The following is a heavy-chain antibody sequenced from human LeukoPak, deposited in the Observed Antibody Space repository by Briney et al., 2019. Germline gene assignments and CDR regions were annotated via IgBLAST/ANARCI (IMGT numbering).Heavy chain of an antibody. V-gene: IGHV3-48*03. D-gene: IGHD6-13*01. CDR2: ISSSGSTI. CDR1: GFTFSTSW. J-gene: IGHJ4*02. CDR3: AAGREGKFDY. Sequence: QPGGSLRLSCAASGFTFSTSWMHWVRQAPGKGLEWVSYISSSGSTIYYADSVKGRFTISRDNAKNSLYLQMSSLRAEDTAVYYCAAGREGKFDYWGQGALVTVSS.